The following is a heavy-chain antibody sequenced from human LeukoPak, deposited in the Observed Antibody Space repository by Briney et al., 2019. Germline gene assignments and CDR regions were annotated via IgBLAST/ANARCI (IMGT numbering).Heavy chain of an antibody. D-gene: IGHD4-17*01. J-gene: IGHJ4*02. CDR1: GFNFRTYA. Sequence: PGGSLRLSCAASGFNFRTYAMHWVRQAPGKGLEWVAIISYDGINKYYADSVKGRFTISRDNSKNTLYLQMNSLRAEDTAVYYCARGSVNFDYWGQGTLVTVSS. V-gene: IGHV3-30*04. CDR3: ARGSVNFDY. CDR2: ISYDGINK.